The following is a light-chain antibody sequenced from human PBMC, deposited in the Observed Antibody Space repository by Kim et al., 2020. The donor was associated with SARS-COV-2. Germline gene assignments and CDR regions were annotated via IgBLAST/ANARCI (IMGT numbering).Light chain of an antibody. CDR3: QQRSNWHPI. CDR1: QSVSSY. V-gene: IGKV3-11*01. CDR2: DAS. Sequence: LSPGERGNLSCRASQSVSSYFAWYQQKPGQAPRLLIYDASNRATGIPARFSGSGSGTDFTLTISSLEPEDFAVYYCQQRSNWHPIFGGGTKVDIK. J-gene: IGKJ4*01.